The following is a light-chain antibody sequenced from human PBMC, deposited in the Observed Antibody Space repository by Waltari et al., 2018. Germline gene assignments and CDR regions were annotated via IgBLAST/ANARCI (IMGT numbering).Light chain of an antibody. CDR1: SSNIAVST. V-gene: IGLV1-44*01. J-gene: IGLJ2*01. CDR2: GVI. CDR3: AAWDRSLRIVV. Sequence: QSVLTQPPSASGTPAQTVTISCSGISSNIAVSTVNWYQPFPGTSPKPLIYGVIQRPSGVPARFSGSKSGTSASLAISGLQSEDEADYFCAAWDRSLRIVVFGGGTKLTVL.